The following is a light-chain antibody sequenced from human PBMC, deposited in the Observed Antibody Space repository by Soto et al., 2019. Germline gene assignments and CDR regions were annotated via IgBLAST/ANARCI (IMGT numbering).Light chain of an antibody. V-gene: IGLV2-11*01. CDR3: CSYAGSYKV. CDR1: SSDVGGYNY. CDR2: DVS. Sequence: QSVLTQPRSVSGSPGQSVTISCTGTSSDVGGYNYVSWYQQHPGKAPKLMIYDVSKRPSGVPDRFSGSKSGNTASLTTSGLQAEDEADYYCCSYAGSYKVFGTGTKVTVL. J-gene: IGLJ1*01.